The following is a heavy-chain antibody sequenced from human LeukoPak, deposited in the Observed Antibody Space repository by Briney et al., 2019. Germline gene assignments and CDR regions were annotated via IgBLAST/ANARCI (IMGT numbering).Heavy chain of an antibody. D-gene: IGHD3-16*01. Sequence: PSETLSLTRAVYGGSFSGYYWSWIRQPPGKGLEWIGEINHSGSTNYNPSLKSRVTISVDTSKNQFSLKLSSVTAADTAVYYCARQLGVGVWALDRWGQGTLVTVSS. V-gene: IGHV4-34*01. CDR2: INHSGST. CDR3: ARQLGVGVWALDR. CDR1: GGSFSGYY. J-gene: IGHJ4*02.